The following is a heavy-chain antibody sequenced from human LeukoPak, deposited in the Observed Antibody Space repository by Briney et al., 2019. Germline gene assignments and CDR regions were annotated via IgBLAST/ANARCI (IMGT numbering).Heavy chain of an antibody. V-gene: IGHV3-23*01. Sequence: GASLKLSCTASGFTFTSYAMSWVRQAPGKGLEWIAGISASNGNTYYADSVKGRFTIHRDNSKNTLYLQMNSLRAEDTAVYYCAPPENWGQGTMVTVSS. CDR2: ISASNGNT. J-gene: IGHJ4*02. CDR1: GFTFTSYA. CDR3: APPEN.